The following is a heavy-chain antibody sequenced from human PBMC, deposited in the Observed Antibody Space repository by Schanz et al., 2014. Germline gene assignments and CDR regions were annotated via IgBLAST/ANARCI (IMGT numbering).Heavy chain of an antibody. Sequence: GQLVESGGGVVQPGGSLRLSCAASGFTFENYALTWVRQVPGKGLEWVSSISSGGNPYYANSVKGRFTISRDNSNKTVDLQMNSLRAEDTALYYCVRDELLWFGEVLSIDYWGQGALVTVSS. J-gene: IGHJ4*02. CDR2: ISSGGNP. CDR3: VRDELLWFGEVLSIDY. V-gene: IGHV3-23*04. CDR1: GFTFENYA. D-gene: IGHD3-10*01.